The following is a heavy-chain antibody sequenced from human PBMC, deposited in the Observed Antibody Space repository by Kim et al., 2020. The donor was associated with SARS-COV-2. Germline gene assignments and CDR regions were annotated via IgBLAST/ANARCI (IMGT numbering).Heavy chain of an antibody. V-gene: IGHV3-74*01. Sequence: GGSLRLSCAASGFTFSSYWMHWVRQAPGNGLVWVSLINSDGSSKSYADSVKGRFTISRDNAKKALYLQMHSLRAEDTAVYYCARDRWLTVFSGVVYYYGMDCWRQGTTVAVS. J-gene: IGHJ6*01. D-gene: IGHD3-9*01. CDR2: INSDGSSK. CDR3: ARDRWLTVFSGVVYYYGMDC. CDR1: GFTFSSYW.